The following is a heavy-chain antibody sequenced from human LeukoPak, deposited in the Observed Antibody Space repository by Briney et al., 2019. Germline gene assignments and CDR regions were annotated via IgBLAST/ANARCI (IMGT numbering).Heavy chain of an antibody. J-gene: IGHJ4*02. CDR1: GFTFSNHG. CDR2: IRFDGSHK. Sequence: GGSLRLSCAASGFTFSNHGMHWVRQAPGKGLEWVALIRFDGSHKYYADSVKGRFTISRDNSKSTVYLQMNSLRAEDTAVYYCARSTVVRGWDFDYWGQGTLVTVSS. CDR3: ARSTVVRGWDFDY. D-gene: IGHD4-23*01. V-gene: IGHV3-30*02.